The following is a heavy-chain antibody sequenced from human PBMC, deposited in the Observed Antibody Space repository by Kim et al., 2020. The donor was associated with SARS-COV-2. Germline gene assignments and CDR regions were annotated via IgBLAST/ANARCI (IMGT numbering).Heavy chain of an antibody. Sequence: SETLSLTCAVYGGSFSGYYWSWIRQPPGKGLEWIGEINHSGSTNYNPSLKSRVTISVDTSKNQFSLKLSSVTAADTAVYYCARGLRCWFDPWGQGTLVTVSS. J-gene: IGHJ5*02. CDR2: INHSGST. CDR3: ARGLRCWFDP. V-gene: IGHV4-34*01. D-gene: IGHD4-17*01. CDR1: GGSFSGYY.